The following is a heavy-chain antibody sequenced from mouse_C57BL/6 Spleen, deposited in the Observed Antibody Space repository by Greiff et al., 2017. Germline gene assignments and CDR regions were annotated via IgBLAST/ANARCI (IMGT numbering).Heavy chain of an antibody. D-gene: IGHD1-1*01. J-gene: IGHJ2*01. CDR1: GYTFTSYW. V-gene: IGHV1-69*01. CDR2: IDPSDSYT. Sequence: QVQLQQSGAELVMPGASVKLSCKASGYTFTSYWMHWVKQRPGQGLEWIGEIDPSDSYTNYNQKFKGKSTLTVDKSSSTAYMQLSSLTSEDSAVYYCAKGGSSYLYFDYWGQGTTLTVSS. CDR3: AKGGSSYLYFDY.